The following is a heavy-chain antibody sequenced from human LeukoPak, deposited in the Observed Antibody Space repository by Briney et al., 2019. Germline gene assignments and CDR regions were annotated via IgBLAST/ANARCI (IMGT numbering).Heavy chain of an antibody. V-gene: IGHV1-8*01. J-gene: IGHJ4*02. CDR3: ARASDSEVGIWSGYYTGYYFDY. CDR2: MSPNSGDT. CDR1: GYTFTSYD. Sequence: ASVKVSCKASGYTFTSYDFNWVRQATGQRPEWMGWMSPNSGDTGYAQKFQDRVTMTRNTSISTAYMELSSLRSDDTAVYYCARASDSEVGIWSGYYTGYYFDYWGQGTLVTVSS. D-gene: IGHD3-3*01.